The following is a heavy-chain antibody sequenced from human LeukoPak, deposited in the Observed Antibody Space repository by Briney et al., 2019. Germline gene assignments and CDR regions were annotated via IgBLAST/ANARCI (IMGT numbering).Heavy chain of an antibody. CDR2: IKNDGSDK. Sequence: GGSLRLSCEASGFSFSAAWMTWVRQAPGKGLEWVATIKNDGSDKYYVDSVKGRFTLSRDNDKNLVYLQMNSLRVEDTAVYYCVNLGYSDGGQGTLVTVSS. J-gene: IGHJ4*02. CDR3: VNLGYSD. CDR1: GFSFSAAW. V-gene: IGHV3-7*01. D-gene: IGHD5-12*01.